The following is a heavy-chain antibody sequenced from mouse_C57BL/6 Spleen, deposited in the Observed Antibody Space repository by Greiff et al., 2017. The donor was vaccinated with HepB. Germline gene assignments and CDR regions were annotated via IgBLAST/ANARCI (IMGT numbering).Heavy chain of an antibody. CDR1: GYTFTSYW. Sequence: QVQLQQPGAELVRPGSSVKLSCKASGYTFTSYWMDWVKQRPGQGLEWIGNIYPSDSETHYNQKFKDKATLTVDKSSSTAYMQRSSLTSEDSAVYYCASESFLSITTVVAPFGYFDVWGTGTTVTVSS. CDR2: IYPSDSET. J-gene: IGHJ1*03. D-gene: IGHD1-1*01. CDR3: ASESFLSITTVVAPFGYFDV. V-gene: IGHV1-61*01.